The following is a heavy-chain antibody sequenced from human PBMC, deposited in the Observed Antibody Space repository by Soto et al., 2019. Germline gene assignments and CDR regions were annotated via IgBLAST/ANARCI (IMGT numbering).Heavy chain of an antibody. V-gene: IGHV1-18*01. Sequence: ASVKVSCKASGGTFSSYTISWVRQAPGQGLEWMGWISAYNGNTNYAQKLQGRVTMTTDTSTSTAYMELRSLRSDDTAVYYCARDRGSGWPFDYWGQGTLVTVPQ. CDR1: GGTFSSYT. J-gene: IGHJ4*02. D-gene: IGHD6-19*01. CDR2: ISAYNGNT. CDR3: ARDRGSGWPFDY.